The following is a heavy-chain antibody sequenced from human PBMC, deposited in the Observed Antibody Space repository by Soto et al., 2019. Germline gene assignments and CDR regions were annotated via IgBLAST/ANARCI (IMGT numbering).Heavy chain of an antibody. CDR1: EFTLSTYA. J-gene: IGHJ4*02. CDR3: AKSYSSNWYDYFEH. V-gene: IGHV3-23*01. CDR2: ISGSGDST. Sequence: GGSLRLSCAASEFTLSTYAMSWVRQAPGKGLEWVSAISGSGDSTYYVDSVKGRFIISRDTSKNTPYLQMNSLRAEDTALYYCAKSYSSNWYDYFEHWGQGTLVTVSS. D-gene: IGHD6-13*01.